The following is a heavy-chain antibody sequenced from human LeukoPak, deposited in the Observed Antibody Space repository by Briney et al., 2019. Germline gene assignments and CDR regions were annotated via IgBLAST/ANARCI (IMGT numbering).Heavy chain of an antibody. J-gene: IGHJ3*02. D-gene: IGHD3-10*02. CDR2: IYYTGST. CDR3: ARAPYVEVDAFDI. Sequence: SETLSLTCTVSGDSISNYYWNWIRQPPGKGLEWIGYIYYTGSTNYNPSLKSRVTMSVDTSKNQFTLNLKSVTPEDTAVYYCARAPYVEVDAFDIWGQGTMVTVSS. V-gene: IGHV4-59*01. CDR1: GDSISNYY.